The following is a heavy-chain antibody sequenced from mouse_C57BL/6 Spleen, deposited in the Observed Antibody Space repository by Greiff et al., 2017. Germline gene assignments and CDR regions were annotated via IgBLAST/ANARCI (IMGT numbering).Heavy chain of an antibody. D-gene: IGHD2-3*01. V-gene: IGHV1-55*01. J-gene: IGHJ2*01. CDR2: IYPGSGST. CDR1: GYTFTSYW. CDR3: AKGDGYSYYVDY. Sequence: QVQLQQPGAELVKPGASVKMSCKASGYTFTSYWITWVKQRPGQGLEWIGDIYPGSGSTNYNEKFKSKATLTVDTSSSTAYMQLSSLTSEDSAVYDCAKGDGYSYYVDYWGQGATLTVSS.